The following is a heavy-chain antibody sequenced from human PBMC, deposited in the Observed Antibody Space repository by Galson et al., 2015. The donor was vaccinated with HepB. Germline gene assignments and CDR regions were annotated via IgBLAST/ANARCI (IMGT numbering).Heavy chain of an antibody. J-gene: IGHJ6*02. CDR3: ARDSRLELHLKSYFSYGIDV. D-gene: IGHD1-7*01. CDR2: ISGYDAST. CDR1: GYTFSHYG. Sequence: QSGAEVKKPGASMRVSCRVAGYTFSHYGLSWVRQAPGQRPEWMGWISGYDASTNYAPKFQGRVSMTTDTSTATAYLALRSPRSDDTAVDYCARDSRLELHLKSYFSYGIDVWGQGTAVAVSS. V-gene: IGHV1-18*01.